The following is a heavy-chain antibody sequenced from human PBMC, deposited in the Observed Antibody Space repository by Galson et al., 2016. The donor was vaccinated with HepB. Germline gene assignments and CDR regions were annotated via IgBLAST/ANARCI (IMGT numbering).Heavy chain of an antibody. CDR2: IIPIFATT. Sequence: SVKVSCKASGGTFNSYTINWVRQAPGQGLGWMGGIIPIFATTNYAQKFQGRVTITADESTSTAYMELSSLASADTAVYYCARQSIALEETGYSYYDMDVWGQGTTVTVSS. V-gene: IGHV1-69*13. D-gene: IGHD6-6*01. J-gene: IGHJ6*02. CDR1: GGTFNSYT. CDR3: ARQSIALEETGYSYYDMDV.